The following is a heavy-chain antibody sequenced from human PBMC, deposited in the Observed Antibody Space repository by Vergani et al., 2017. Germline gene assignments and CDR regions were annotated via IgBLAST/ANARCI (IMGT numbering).Heavy chain of an antibody. CDR1: GGTFSSYA. Sequence: QVQLVQSGAEVKKPGSSVKVSCKASGGTFSSYAISWVRQAPGQGLEWMGRIIPILGTANYAQKFQGRVTITADESTSTAYMELSSLRSEDTAVYYCARLEQQLVPRNQAPDYWGQGTLVTVSS. V-gene: IGHV1-69*13. D-gene: IGHD6-13*01. J-gene: IGHJ4*02. CDR3: ARLEQQLVPRNQAPDY. CDR2: IIPILGTA.